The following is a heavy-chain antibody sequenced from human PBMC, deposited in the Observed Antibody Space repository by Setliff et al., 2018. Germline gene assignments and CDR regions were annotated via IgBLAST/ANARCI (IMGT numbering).Heavy chain of an antibody. CDR3: ARKGTKYYDYRTSAFDI. CDR1: GGSISRYY. V-gene: IGHV4-59*12. CDR2: IHISGST. Sequence: SETLSLTCTVSGGSISRYYWSWIRQPPGKGLEWIGYIHISGSTNYNPSLKSRVTISVDTSKNQFSSKLSSVTAADTAVYYCARKGTKYYDYRTSAFDIWGQGTMVTVSS. J-gene: IGHJ3*02. D-gene: IGHD3-16*01.